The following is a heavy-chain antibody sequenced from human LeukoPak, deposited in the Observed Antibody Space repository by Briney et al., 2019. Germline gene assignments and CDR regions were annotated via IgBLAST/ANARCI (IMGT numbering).Heavy chain of an antibody. V-gene: IGHV3-23*01. CDR2: IGGSGGST. CDR1: GFTFSSHA. J-gene: IGHJ4*02. D-gene: IGHD1-7*01. CDR3: AKKKRELRGFDY. Sequence: GGSLRLSCAASGFTFSSHAMSWVRQAPGKGLEWVSVIGGSGGSTYYADSVKGRFTISRDNSKNTLYLQMSSLRAEDTAVYCCAKKKRELRGFDYWGQGTLVTVSS.